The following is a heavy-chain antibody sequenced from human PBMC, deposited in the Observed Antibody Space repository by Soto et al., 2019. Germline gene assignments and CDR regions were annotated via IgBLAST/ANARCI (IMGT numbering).Heavy chain of an antibody. CDR1: GGSFRGYY. CDR3: ARASTGSGSYRSYYYYGMDV. J-gene: IGHJ6*02. D-gene: IGHD3-10*01. Sequence: SETLSLTCAVYGGSFRGYYWSWIRQPPGKGLEWIGEINHSGSTNYNPSLKSRVTISVDTSKNQFSLKLSFVTAADTAVYYCARASTGSGSYRSYYYYGMDVWGQGTTVT. CDR2: INHSGST. V-gene: IGHV4-34*01.